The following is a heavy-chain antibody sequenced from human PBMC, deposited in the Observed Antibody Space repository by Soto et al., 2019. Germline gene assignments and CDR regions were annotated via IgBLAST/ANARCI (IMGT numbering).Heavy chain of an antibody. V-gene: IGHV3-66*01. J-gene: IGHJ6*02. CDR3: ARVAGVCIGTSCELYGMDV. D-gene: IGHD2-2*01. CDR2: VYSGGDS. Sequence: PGGSLRLSCAASGFTVSSNYMTWVRQAPGKGLEWVSLVYSGGDSYFADSVKGRFTISRDNSKNTLSLQMNSLRAEDTAVYYCARVAGVCIGTSCELYGMDVWGQGTTVTVSS. CDR1: GFTVSSNY.